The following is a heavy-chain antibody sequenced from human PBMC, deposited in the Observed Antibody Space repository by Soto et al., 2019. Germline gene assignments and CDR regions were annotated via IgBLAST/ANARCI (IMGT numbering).Heavy chain of an antibody. V-gene: IGHV1-18*01. CDR3: ARWGDGTYMADS. CDR1: GYTFDNYG. D-gene: IGHD1-26*01. Sequence: QVQLVQSGAEVKKPGASVKVSCKASGYTFDNYGVTWVRQAPGQGLEWMAWVSAYNGQTNFAQKFQDRITMTTDTSTSTAYMDLRSLRSDDTAVYYCARWGDGTYMADSWGQGTLVTVSS. J-gene: IGHJ4*02. CDR2: VSAYNGQT.